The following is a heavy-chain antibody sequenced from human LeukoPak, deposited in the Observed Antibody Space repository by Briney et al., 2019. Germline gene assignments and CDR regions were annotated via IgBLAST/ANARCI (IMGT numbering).Heavy chain of an antibody. J-gene: IGHJ4*02. D-gene: IGHD2-2*01. CDR1: GFTFSDYY. CDR2: ISSRGSTI. Sequence: MPGGSLRLSCAASGFTFSDYYMSWIRQAPGKGLEWVSYISSRGSTIYYADSVKGRFTISRDNAKNSLYLQVNSLRAEDTAVYYCARVWGYCSSTSCYGGGYFDYWGQGTLVTVSS. V-gene: IGHV3-11*04. CDR3: ARVWGYCSSTSCYGGGYFDY.